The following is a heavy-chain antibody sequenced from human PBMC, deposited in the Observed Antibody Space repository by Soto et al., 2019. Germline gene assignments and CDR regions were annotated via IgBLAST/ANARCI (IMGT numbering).Heavy chain of an antibody. CDR2: ISGSGVSK. Sequence: GGSLRLSCVVSGFIFSSSAMNWVRQAPGKGLEWVSTISGSGVSKYYADSVKGRFTISRDNSNNTVSLQMNSLRAEDAAVYYCAKDRSPGSTTWNVYWGQGTLVTVSS. J-gene: IGHJ4*02. CDR3: AKDRSPGSTTWNVY. D-gene: IGHD2-2*01. V-gene: IGHV3-23*01. CDR1: GFIFSSSA.